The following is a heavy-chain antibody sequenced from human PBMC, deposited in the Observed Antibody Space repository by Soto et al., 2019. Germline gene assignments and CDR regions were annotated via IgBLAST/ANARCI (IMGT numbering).Heavy chain of an antibody. CDR1: GGTFSSYA. CDR2: IIPIFGTA. J-gene: IGHJ6*02. CDR3: ARDLGIVATNLIYYYYYGMDV. Sequence: ASVKVSCKASGGTFSSYAISWVRQAPGQGLEWMGGIIPIFGTANYAQKFQGGVTITADESTSTAYMELSSLRSEDTAVYYCARDLGIVATNLIYYYYYGMDVWGQGTTVTVSS. V-gene: IGHV1-69*13. D-gene: IGHD5-12*01.